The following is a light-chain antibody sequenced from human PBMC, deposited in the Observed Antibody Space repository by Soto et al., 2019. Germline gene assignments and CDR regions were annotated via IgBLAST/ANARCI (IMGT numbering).Light chain of an antibody. J-gene: IGKJ1*01. CDR2: GAS. CDR1: QSVSSAH. V-gene: IGKV3-20*01. Sequence: EIVLTQSPCTLSLSPGERATLSCRASQSVSSAHLAWYQQQPGQAPRLLIYGASGRATGIPDSFSGSGSGSDFTITISSLEAEDVAFYYCQQYGSSRTFGQGTKVEIK. CDR3: QQYGSSRT.